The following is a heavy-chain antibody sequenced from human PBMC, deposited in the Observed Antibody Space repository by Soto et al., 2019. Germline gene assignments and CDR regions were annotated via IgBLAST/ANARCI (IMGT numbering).Heavy chain of an antibody. CDR2: ISGSGGST. J-gene: IGHJ6*02. V-gene: IGHV3-23*01. CDR1: GFTFSSYA. CDR3: AKPSSQADRRNYGDYYYYGMDV. Sequence: GGSLRLSCAASGFTFSSYAMSWVRQAPGKGLEWVSAISGSGGSTYYADSVKGRFTISRDNSKNTLYLQMNSLRAEDTAVYYCAKPSSQADRRNYGDYYYYGMDVWGQGTTVTVSS. D-gene: IGHD4-17*01.